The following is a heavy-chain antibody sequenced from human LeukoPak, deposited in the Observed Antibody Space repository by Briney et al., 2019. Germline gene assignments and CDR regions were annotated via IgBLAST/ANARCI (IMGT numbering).Heavy chain of an antibody. Sequence: GESLKISCKGLGYDFSTYWNAWVRQRPGKGLEWMGIIYPGCSETRYDPSFQGQVTLSADRSTSTAYLQWSSLRASETAMYYCARASRDGYNQNFDQGGEGTLVTVSS. V-gene: IGHV5-51*01. CDR2: IYPGCSET. CDR1: GYDFSTYW. J-gene: IGHJ4*02. D-gene: IGHD5-24*01. CDR3: ARASRDGYNQNFDQ.